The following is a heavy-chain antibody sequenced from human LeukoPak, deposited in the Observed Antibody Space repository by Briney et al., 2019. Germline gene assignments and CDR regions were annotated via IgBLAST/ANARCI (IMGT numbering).Heavy chain of an antibody. Sequence: SETLSLTCTVSGGSISSYYWSWIRQPPGKGLEWIGYIYYSGSTNYNPSLKSRVTISVDTSKNQFSLKLSSVTAADTAVYYCARDIQQWLLPFYFDYWGQGTLVTVSS. CDR3: ARDIQQWLLPFYFDY. CDR1: GGSISSYY. D-gene: IGHD6-19*01. V-gene: IGHV4-59*12. CDR2: IYYSGST. J-gene: IGHJ4*02.